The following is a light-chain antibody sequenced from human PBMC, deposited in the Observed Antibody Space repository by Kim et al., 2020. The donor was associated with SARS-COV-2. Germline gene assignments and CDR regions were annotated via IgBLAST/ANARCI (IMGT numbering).Light chain of an antibody. CDR3: QQRSIWYT. Sequence: EIVLTQSPATLSLSPGERATLSCTASQSVSSYLGWYQQQPGQAPRLLIYDASNRATGIPARFSGSGSGTDFTLTISSLEPEDSAVYYCQQRSIWYTFGQGTKLEI. J-gene: IGKJ2*01. CDR2: DAS. V-gene: IGKV3-11*01. CDR1: QSVSSY.